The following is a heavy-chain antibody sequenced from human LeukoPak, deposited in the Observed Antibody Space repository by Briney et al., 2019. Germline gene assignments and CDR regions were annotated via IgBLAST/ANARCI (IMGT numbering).Heavy chain of an antibody. CDR2: ISSSSSYI. Sequence: PGGSLRLSCAASGFTFSSYSMNWVRRAPGKGLEWVSSISSSSSYIYYADSVKGRFTISRDNAKNSLYLQMNSLRAEDTAVYYCAREWRDIHVNWFDPWGQGTLVTVSS. J-gene: IGHJ5*02. CDR1: GFTFSSYS. V-gene: IGHV3-21*01. CDR3: AREWRDIHVNWFDP. D-gene: IGHD2-15*01.